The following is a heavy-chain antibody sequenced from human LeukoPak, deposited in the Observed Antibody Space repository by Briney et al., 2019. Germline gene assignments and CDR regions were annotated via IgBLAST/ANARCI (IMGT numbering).Heavy chain of an antibody. Sequence: ASVKVSCKASGYIFTNYAIHCVRQAPGQRLEWMGWINAGNGNTKYSQKFQGRVSITRDTSANTVYMELSSLRSEDTAVYYCAREGHASGNYFNGWFDPWGQGTLVTVSS. CDR2: INAGNGNT. J-gene: IGHJ5*02. V-gene: IGHV1-3*01. D-gene: IGHD3-10*01. CDR3: AREGHASGNYFNGWFDP. CDR1: GYIFTNYA.